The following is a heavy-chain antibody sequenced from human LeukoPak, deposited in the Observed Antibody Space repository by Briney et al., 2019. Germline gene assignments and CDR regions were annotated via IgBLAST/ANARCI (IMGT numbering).Heavy chain of an antibody. Sequence: VASVKVSCKASGGTFSSYASSWVRQAPGQGLEWMGGIIPIFGTANYAQKLQGRVTMTTDTSTSTAYMELRSLRSDDTAVYYCARDSYGDYVPIDPWGQGTLVTVSS. CDR1: GGTFSSYA. V-gene: IGHV1-69*05. CDR3: ARDSYGDYVPIDP. D-gene: IGHD4-17*01. CDR2: IIPIFGTA. J-gene: IGHJ5*02.